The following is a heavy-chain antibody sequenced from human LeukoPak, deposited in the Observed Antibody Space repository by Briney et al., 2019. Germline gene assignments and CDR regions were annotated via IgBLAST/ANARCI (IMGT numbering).Heavy chain of an antibody. D-gene: IGHD3-9*01. CDR3: ARGHYDVLTSSYKWTPDY. V-gene: IGHV3-21*01. CDR1: GFTFSSYS. Sequence: GGSLRLSCAASGFTFSSYSMNWVRQAPGKGLEWVSSISSSSSYIYYADSVKGRFTISRDNAKNSLYLRLDSLRAEDTAVYYRARGHYDVLTSSYKWTPDYWGQGTLVTVSS. CDR2: ISSSSSYI. J-gene: IGHJ4*02.